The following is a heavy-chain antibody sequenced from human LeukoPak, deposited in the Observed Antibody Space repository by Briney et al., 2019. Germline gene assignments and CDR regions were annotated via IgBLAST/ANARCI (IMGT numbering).Heavy chain of an antibody. V-gene: IGHV1-69*04. D-gene: IGHD1-26*01. Sequence: ASVKVSCKASGGTFSSYAISWVRQAPGQGLEWMGRIIPILGIANYAQKFQGRVTITADRSTSTAYMELSSLRSEDTAVYYCARATNWFDPWGQGTLVTVSS. CDR1: GGTFSSYA. CDR2: IIPILGIA. J-gene: IGHJ5*02. CDR3: ARATNWFDP.